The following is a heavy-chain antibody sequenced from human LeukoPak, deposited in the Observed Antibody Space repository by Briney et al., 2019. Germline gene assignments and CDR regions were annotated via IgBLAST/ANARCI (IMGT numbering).Heavy chain of an antibody. CDR1: GFTFSSYG. J-gene: IGHJ4*02. Sequence: GRSLRLSCAASGFTFSSYGMHWVRQAPGKGLEWVAVIWYDGSNKYYVDSVKGRFTISRDNSKNTLYLQMNSLGAEDTAVYYCARAKLDSSGYSFDYWGQGTLVTVSS. CDR2: IWYDGSNK. CDR3: ARAKLDSSGYSFDY. V-gene: IGHV3-33*01. D-gene: IGHD3-22*01.